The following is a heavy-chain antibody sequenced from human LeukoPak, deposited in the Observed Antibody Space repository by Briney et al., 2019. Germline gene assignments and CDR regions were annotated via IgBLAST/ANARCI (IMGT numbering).Heavy chain of an antibody. CDR2: IYYSGST. CDR3: ARTYYDFWSGHSGGYYFDY. V-gene: IGHV4-59*08. J-gene: IGHJ4*02. D-gene: IGHD3-3*01. CDR1: GGSISSYY. Sequence: PSETLSLTCTVSGGSISSYYWSWIRQPPGKGLEWIGYIYYSGSTNYNPSLKSRVTISVDTSKNQFSLKLSSVTAADTAVYYCARTYYDFWSGHSGGYYFDYWGQGTLVTVSS.